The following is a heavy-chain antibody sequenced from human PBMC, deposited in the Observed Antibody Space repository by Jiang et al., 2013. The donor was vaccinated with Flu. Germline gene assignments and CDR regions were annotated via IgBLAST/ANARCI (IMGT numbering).Heavy chain of an antibody. J-gene: IGHJ5*02. D-gene: IGHD6-19*01. CDR2: MSYGGTT. V-gene: IGHV4-39*01. CDR1: GESISGNGFY. CDR3: VRHPGWFQQFDV. Sequence: PGLVKPSETLSLTCNVSGESISGNGFYWGWIRQAPGKGLEWIGSMSYGGTTRPNPSLGSRVTISVDTSTNQFSLKLSSATAADTAVYYCVRHPGWFQQFDVWGQGTLVSVSS.